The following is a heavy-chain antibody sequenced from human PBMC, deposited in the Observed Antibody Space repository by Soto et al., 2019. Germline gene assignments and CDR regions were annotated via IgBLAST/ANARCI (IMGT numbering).Heavy chain of an antibody. D-gene: IGHD4-17*01. V-gene: IGHV3-30-3*02. Sequence: HVQLVESGGGVVEPGRSLRLSCATSGITFHNYAMHWVRQAPGKGLEWVAVVSFDGGNKYYADSVKGRFTISRDNSKNTLHLQLNSLRADDTAIYYCAKDLNNDYGPLDSWGQGTLVIVSS. CDR2: VSFDGGNK. J-gene: IGHJ4*02. CDR3: AKDLNNDYGPLDS. CDR1: GITFHNYA.